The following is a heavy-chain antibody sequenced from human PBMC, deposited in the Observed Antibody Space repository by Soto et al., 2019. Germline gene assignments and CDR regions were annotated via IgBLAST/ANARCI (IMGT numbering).Heavy chain of an antibody. CDR3: ARDSVSSSRPVVPFDY. D-gene: IGHD6-6*01. V-gene: IGHV3-48*04. J-gene: IGHJ4*02. Sequence: GGSLRLSCAASGFTFSSYGMHWVRQAPGKGLEWVSYISSSGSTIYYADSVKGRFTISRDNAKNSLYLQMNSLRAEDTAVYYCARDSVSSSRPVVPFDYWGQGTLVTVSS. CDR1: GFTFSSYG. CDR2: ISSSGSTI.